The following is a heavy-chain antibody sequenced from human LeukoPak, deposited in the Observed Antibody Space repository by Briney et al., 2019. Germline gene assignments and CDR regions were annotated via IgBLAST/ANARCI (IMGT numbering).Heavy chain of an antibody. CDR2: IKQDGSEK. CDR1: GFTLSSYW. J-gene: IGHJ4*02. V-gene: IGHV3-7*01. Sequence: VGSLRLSCAASGFTLSSYWMSWVRQAPGKGLEWVANIKQDGSEKYYVDSVKGRFTISRDNAKNSLYRQMNSLRAEDTAVYYCARLDSSSWYDLLYFDYWGQGTLVTVSS. D-gene: IGHD6-13*01. CDR3: ARLDSSSWYDLLYFDY.